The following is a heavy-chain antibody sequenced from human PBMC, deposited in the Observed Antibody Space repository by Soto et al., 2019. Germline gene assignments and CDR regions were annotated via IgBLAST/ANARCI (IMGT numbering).Heavy chain of an antibody. J-gene: IGHJ6*03. CDR2: MNPNSGNT. V-gene: IGHV1-8*01. D-gene: IGHD6-6*01. CDR1: GYTFTSYD. CDR3: ASKTIAARQDYYYYMDV. Sequence: ASVKVSCKASGYTFTSYDINWVRQATGQGLEWMGWMNPNSGNTGYAQKFQGRVTMTRNTSISTAYMELSSLRSEDTAVYYCASKTIAARQDYYYYMDVWGKGTTVTVSS.